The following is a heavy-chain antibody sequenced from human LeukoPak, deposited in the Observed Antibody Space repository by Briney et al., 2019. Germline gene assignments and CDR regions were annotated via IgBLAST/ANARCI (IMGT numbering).Heavy chain of an antibody. V-gene: IGHV4-39*01. D-gene: IGHD2-21*01. Sequence: SETLSLTCTVSGGSISSSSYYWGWLRQPPGKGLEWIGSIYYSGSTYYNPSLKSRVTISVDTSKNQFSLKLSSVTAADTAVYYCARLPGAIEYFDYWGQGTLVTVSS. CDR3: ARLPGAIEYFDY. J-gene: IGHJ4*02. CDR2: IYYSGST. CDR1: GGSISSSSYY.